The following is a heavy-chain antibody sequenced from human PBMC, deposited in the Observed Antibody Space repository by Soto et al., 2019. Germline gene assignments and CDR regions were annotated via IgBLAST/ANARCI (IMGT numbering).Heavy chain of an antibody. Sequence: GGSLRLSCAASGFTFSGSAMHWVRQASGKGLEWVGRIRSKANSYATAYAASVKGRFTISRDDSKNTAYLQMNSLKTEDTAVYYCTRHRSSPSGRPFDYWGQGTLVTVSS. V-gene: IGHV3-73*01. CDR2: IRSKANSYAT. CDR1: GFTFSGSA. CDR3: TRHRSSPSGRPFDY. J-gene: IGHJ4*02. D-gene: IGHD6-6*01.